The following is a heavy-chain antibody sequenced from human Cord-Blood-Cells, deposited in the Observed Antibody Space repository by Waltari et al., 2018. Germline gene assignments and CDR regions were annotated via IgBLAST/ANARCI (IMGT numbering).Heavy chain of an antibody. V-gene: IGHV4-34*01. Sequence: QVQLQQWGAGLSKPSETLSLTCAVYGGSFSGYYWSWIRQPPGKGLEWIGEINNSGSTNYAPSLKSRVTISVDPAQNQLSLKLSSVTAADTAVYSCAREHSSSTWGQETLVTVSS. D-gene: IGHD6-6*01. CDR2: INNSGST. CDR1: GGSFSGYY. J-gene: IGHJ5*02. CDR3: AREHSSST.